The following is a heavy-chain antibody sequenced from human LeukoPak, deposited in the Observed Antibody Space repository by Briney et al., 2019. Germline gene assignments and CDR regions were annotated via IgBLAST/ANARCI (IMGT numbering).Heavy chain of an antibody. CDR2: IRHDGSNE. CDR1: GFNFRTYS. V-gene: IGHV3-30*02. Sequence: PGGSLRLSCAASGFNFRTYSMHWVRQAPGKGLDWVAFIRHDGSNEYYADSVKGRFTISRDNAKNSLYLQMNSLRAEDTSVYYCASPGGYSYGLDYWGQGTLVTVSS. J-gene: IGHJ4*02. CDR3: ASPGGYSYGLDY. D-gene: IGHD5-18*01.